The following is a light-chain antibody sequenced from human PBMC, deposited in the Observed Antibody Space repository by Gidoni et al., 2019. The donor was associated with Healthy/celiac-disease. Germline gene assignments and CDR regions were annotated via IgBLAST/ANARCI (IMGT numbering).Light chain of an antibody. CDR1: QSISSW. Sequence: DIQMTQSPSTLSASVGDRVTITCRASQSISSWLAWYQQKPGKAPKLLIYDASSLESGVPPRFGGSGSGTEFTLTISSLQPDDFATYYCQQYNSYPGPFGQGTKVEIK. CDR2: DAS. CDR3: QQYNSYPGP. V-gene: IGKV1-5*01. J-gene: IGKJ1*01.